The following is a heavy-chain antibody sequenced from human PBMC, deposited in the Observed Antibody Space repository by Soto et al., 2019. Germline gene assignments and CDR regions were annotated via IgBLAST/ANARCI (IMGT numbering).Heavy chain of an antibody. CDR1: GYSFTTYW. CDR2: IDPSDSYT. D-gene: IGHD5-18*01. Sequence: PGESLKISCEGSGYSFTTYWISWVRQMPGKGLEWMGRIDPSDSYTDYSPSFQGHVTISADKSISTAYLQLSSLRASDTAMYYCQRGYKAMAPYGMDVWGQGTTVTVSS. J-gene: IGHJ6*02. CDR3: QRGYKAMAPYGMDV. V-gene: IGHV5-10-1*01.